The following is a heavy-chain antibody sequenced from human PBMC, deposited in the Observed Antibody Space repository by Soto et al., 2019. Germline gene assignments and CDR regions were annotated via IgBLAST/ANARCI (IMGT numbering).Heavy chain of an antibody. CDR1: GGSISSGDYY. Sequence: QVQLQESGPGLVKPSQTLSLTCTVSGGSISSGDYYWSWIRQPPGKGRDWIRYIHYSGSTYYNPSLKSRVTISLDTSKNHFSMKLSSVTAADTAVYYCASAEDHASFDIWGQGTLVTVSS. J-gene: IGHJ3*02. CDR2: IHYSGST. V-gene: IGHV4-30-4*01. CDR3: ASAEDHASFDI.